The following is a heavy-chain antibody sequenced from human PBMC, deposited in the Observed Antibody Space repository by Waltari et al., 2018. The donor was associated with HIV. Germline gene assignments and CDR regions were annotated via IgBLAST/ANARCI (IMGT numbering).Heavy chain of an antibody. V-gene: IGHV1-3*01. CDR3: SSSTHNTPFDY. Sequence: QVQLVQSGAEVKKPGASVKVSCKASGYTFTSYAMHWVSQAPGQRLDWMGWINAGKGNRKYSQKFQGRVTITRDTSAGTAYMELSSLRSEDTAVYYCSSSTHNTPFDYWGQGTLVTVSS. D-gene: IGHD2-2*01. CDR1: GYTFTSYA. J-gene: IGHJ4*02. CDR2: INAGKGNR.